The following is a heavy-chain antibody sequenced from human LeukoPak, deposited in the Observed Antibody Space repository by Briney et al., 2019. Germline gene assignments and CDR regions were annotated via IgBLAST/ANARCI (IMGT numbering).Heavy chain of an antibody. CDR1: GFTFSSYW. Sequence: GGSLRLSCAASGFTFSSYWMSWVRQAPGKGLEWVGNIKQDGSEKYYVDSVKGRFTISRDNAKNSLYLQINSLRAEDTAVYYCARDYGYDYVWGSFDAFDIWGQGTMVTVSS. D-gene: IGHD3-16*01. CDR3: ARDYGYDYVWGSFDAFDI. V-gene: IGHV3-7*04. J-gene: IGHJ3*02. CDR2: IKQDGSEK.